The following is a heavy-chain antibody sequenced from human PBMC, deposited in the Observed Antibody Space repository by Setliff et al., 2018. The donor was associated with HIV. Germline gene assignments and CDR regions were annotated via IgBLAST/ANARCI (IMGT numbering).Heavy chain of an antibody. CDR2: IKQDGSEK. CDR1: GFTFSSYW. CDR3: ARDSVDDSSGYYQYYFDY. Sequence: LRLSCAASGFTFSSYWMSWVRQAPGKGLEWVANIKQDGSEKYYVDSVKGRFTISRDNAKNSLYLQMNSLRAEDTAVYYCARDSVDDSSGYYQYYFDYWGQGTLVTVSS. J-gene: IGHJ4*02. V-gene: IGHV3-7*01. D-gene: IGHD3-22*01.